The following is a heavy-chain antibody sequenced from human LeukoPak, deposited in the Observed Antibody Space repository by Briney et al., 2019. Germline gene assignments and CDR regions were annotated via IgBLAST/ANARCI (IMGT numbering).Heavy chain of an antibody. D-gene: IGHD6-19*01. CDR2: ISWNSGSI. V-gene: IGHV3-9*01. J-gene: IGHJ4*02. Sequence: GGSLRLSCAASGFTFDDYAMHWVRQAPGKGLEWVSGISWNSGSIGYADSVKGRFTISRDNAKNSLYLQMNSLRAEDTALYYCAKDISSGPVGSFDYWGQGTLVTVSS. CDR3: AKDISSGPVGSFDY. CDR1: GFTFDDYA.